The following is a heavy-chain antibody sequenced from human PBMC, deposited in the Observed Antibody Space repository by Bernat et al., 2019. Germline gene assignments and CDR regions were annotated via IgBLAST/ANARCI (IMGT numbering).Heavy chain of an antibody. CDR1: GFTFSSYS. D-gene: IGHD2-21*02. CDR2: ISSISNTT. Sequence: EVQLVESGGGLVQPGGSLRLSCAASGFTFSSYSMNWVRPAPGKGLEWVSYISSISNTTYDADSVKGRFTNSRDNAKNSLYLHMNSLRDEDTAVYYCARDLVVTIDYWGQGTLVTVSS. CDR3: ARDLVVTIDY. J-gene: IGHJ4*02. V-gene: IGHV3-48*02.